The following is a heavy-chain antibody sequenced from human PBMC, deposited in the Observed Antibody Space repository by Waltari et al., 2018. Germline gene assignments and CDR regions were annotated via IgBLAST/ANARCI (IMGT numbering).Heavy chain of an antibody. V-gene: IGHV4-4*07. Sequence: QVQLQESGPGLVKTSETLSLTCTVSGGSISTSYWTWIRQPAGKGLEWIWRINTGGNTNHNPSLKSRVTMSVDTSKNQFSLTLSSVTAADTAVYYCAREVGGSRWFDPWGQGTLVTVSS. D-gene: IGHD3-16*01. CDR1: GGSISTSY. J-gene: IGHJ5*02. CDR2: INTGGNT. CDR3: AREVGGSRWFDP.